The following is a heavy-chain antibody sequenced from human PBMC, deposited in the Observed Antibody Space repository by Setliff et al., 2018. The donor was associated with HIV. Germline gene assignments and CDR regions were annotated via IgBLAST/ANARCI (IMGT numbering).Heavy chain of an antibody. V-gene: IGHV6-1*01. CDR3: ARGGDWDYNYYMDV. CDR1: GDSVSSNNST. J-gene: IGHJ6*03. CDR2: TYYRSKWIN. Sequence: SQTLSLTCAISGDSVSSNNSTWNWIRQSPSRGLEWLGRTYYRSKWINNYAVSVKSRITINPDTSKNQFSLQLNSVTPEDTAVYFCARGGDWDYNYYMDVWDKGTTVTVSS. D-gene: IGHD3-16*01.